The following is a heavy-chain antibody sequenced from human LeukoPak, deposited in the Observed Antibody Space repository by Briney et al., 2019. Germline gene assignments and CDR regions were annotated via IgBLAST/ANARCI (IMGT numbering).Heavy chain of an antibody. CDR2: IKFDESEK. CDR3: ARVTTNGYFEY. CDR1: GFTFSDYW. Sequence: PGGSLSLSCAASGFTFSDYWMSWVRQTPGKRLERVASIKFDESEKHYMDSVKGRFTISRDSAKSSLYLQMNSLRAEDTAVYFCARVTTNGYFEYWGQGSLVTVSP. D-gene: IGHD1-1*01. J-gene: IGHJ4*02. V-gene: IGHV3-7*04.